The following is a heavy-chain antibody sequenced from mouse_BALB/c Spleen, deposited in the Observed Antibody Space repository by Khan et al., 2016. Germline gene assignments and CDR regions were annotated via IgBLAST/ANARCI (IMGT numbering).Heavy chain of an antibody. CDR3: TRLDFAWFAY. CDR2: IYPSDSYT. V-gene: IGHV1-69*02. Sequence: QVQLQQPGAELVRPGASVKLSCKASGYTFTSYWINWVKQRPGQGLEWIGNIYPSDSYTNYNQKFKDKATLTVDKSSSTAYMQLSSPTSEDSADYYCTRLDFAWFAYWGQGTLVTVSA. CDR1: GYTFTSYW. J-gene: IGHJ3*01. D-gene: IGHD2-4*01.